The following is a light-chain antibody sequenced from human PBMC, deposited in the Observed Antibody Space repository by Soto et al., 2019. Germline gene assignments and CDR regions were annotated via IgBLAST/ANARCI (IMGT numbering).Light chain of an antibody. CDR2: AAS. V-gene: IGKV1-12*01. J-gene: IGKJ4*01. CDR3: KQSRSFPLT. Sequence: DIQMTQSPSTLSASVGDRVTITCRASQSISIWLAWYQQKPGKAPKVLIYAASNLRSGVPSRFSGSGSGADFSLTISSLQPEDVATYYCKQSRSFPLTFGGGTKVDIK. CDR1: QSISIW.